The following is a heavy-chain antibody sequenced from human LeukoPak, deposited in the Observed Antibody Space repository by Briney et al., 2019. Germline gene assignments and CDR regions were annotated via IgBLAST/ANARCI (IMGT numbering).Heavy chain of an antibody. D-gene: IGHD1-14*01. J-gene: IGHJ5*02. CDR3: AREVWLGGIIGTTGWFDP. CDR1: GYTFTHYG. CDR2: VSSYNGNT. Sequence: GASVKVSCKASGYTFTHYGIAWVRQAPGQGLEWLGWVSSYNGNTNYAQKFQGRVTMTTDASTSTAYTELRSPRPDDTAVYYCAREVWLGGIIGTTGWFDPWGQGTLVTVSS. V-gene: IGHV1-18*01.